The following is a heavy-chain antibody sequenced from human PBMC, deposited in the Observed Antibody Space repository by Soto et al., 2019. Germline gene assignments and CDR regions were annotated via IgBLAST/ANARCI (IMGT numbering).Heavy chain of an antibody. J-gene: IGHJ4*02. CDR2: IYTGGSA. V-gene: IGHV3-53*01. CDR3: ARVPGFLPFDQ. Sequence: GGSLRLSCAASGFSFINNYMSWVRQAPGKGLEWVSVIYTGGSAYYADSVKGRFIISRDTSKNTVYLQMDSLRVEDTAVYYCARVPGFLPFDQWGPGTQVTVSS. CDR1: GFSFINNY.